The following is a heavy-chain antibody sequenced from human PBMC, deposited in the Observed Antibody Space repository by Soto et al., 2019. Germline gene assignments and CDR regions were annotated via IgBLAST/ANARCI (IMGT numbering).Heavy chain of an antibody. J-gene: IGHJ6*02. CDR3: ARDRTGYSSSWYGGAYGMDV. Sequence: PSETLSLTCTVSGGSISSGGYYWSWICQHPGKGLEWIGYIYYSGSTYYNPSLKSRVTISVDTSKNQFSLKLSSVTAADTAVYYCARDRTGYSSSWYGGAYGMDVWGQGTTVTVSS. CDR1: GGSISSGGYY. D-gene: IGHD6-13*01. CDR2: IYYSGST. V-gene: IGHV4-31*03.